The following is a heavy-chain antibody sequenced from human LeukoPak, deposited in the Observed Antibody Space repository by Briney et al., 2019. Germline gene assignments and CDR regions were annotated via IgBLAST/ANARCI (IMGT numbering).Heavy chain of an antibody. CDR1: GGSINNYY. D-gene: IGHD2-2*01. CDR3: ARRNRDCSSTSCFFTYYFDY. Sequence: SETLSLTCTVSGGSINNYYWSWIRQPAGKGLEWIGRIYTRGSTNYNPSLKSRVTMSVDTSKNQFSLKLSSVTAADTAVYYCARRNRDCSSTSCFFTYYFDYWGQGTLVTVSS. V-gene: IGHV4-4*07. CDR2: IYTRGST. J-gene: IGHJ4*02.